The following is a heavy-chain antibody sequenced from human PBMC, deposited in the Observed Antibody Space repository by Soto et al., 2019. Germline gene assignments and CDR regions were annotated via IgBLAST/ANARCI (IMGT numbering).Heavy chain of an antibody. D-gene: IGHD3-16*01. CDR2: IKSRADGGTT. Sequence: EVQLVESGGDFVKPGGSLRGSCAVSGFSFSNAWMSWVRQAPGKGLEWVGRIKSRADGGTTDYTAPVKGRFTISRDDSTNTVFLQMNSLKTEDTAVYYCTAHLGEFFPLDYWGQGTLVTVSS. J-gene: IGHJ4*02. CDR3: TAHLGEFFPLDY. V-gene: IGHV3-15*01. CDR1: GFSFSNAW.